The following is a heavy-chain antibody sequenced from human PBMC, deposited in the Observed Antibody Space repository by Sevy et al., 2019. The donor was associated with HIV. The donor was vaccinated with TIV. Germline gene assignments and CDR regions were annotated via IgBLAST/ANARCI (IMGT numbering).Heavy chain of an antibody. CDR3: ARLRVSDFGDYRGPFDY. D-gene: IGHD4-17*01. CDR2: LYYTGSA. V-gene: IGHV4-39*02. CDR1: GGSISRSNYY. J-gene: IGHJ4*02. Sequence: SETLSLTCTVSGGSISRSNYYWAWIRQAPGKELEWIGSLYYTGSAYYNPSLKSRVTVSVDTSKGHFSLRLSSVTAADTAVYYCARLRVSDFGDYRGPFDYWSLGTLVTVSS.